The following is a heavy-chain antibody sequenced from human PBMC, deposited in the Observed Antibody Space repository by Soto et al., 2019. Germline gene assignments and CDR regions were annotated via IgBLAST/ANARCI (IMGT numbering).Heavy chain of an antibody. Sequence: EVQLVESGGGLIQPGGSLRLSCAVSGFTVSNNYMSWVRQAPGKGLEGVSVIYSGGYTAYGDSVKGRFTISRDNSKNPLYLQMKGRRADDRAVFYWGTRGGGGGYWGQGTLVTVSS. CDR3: GTRGGGGGY. V-gene: IGHV3-53*01. CDR2: IYSGGYT. D-gene: IGHD3-10*01. CDR1: GFTVSNNY. J-gene: IGHJ4*02.